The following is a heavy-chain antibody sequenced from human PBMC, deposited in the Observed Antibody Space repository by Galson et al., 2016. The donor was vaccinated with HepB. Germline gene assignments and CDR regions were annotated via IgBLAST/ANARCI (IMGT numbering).Heavy chain of an antibody. CDR3: ARDRQWLRESSHY. D-gene: IGHD3-10*01. V-gene: IGHV1-18*01. Sequence: SVKVSCKASGNKFRSYGIDWVRQAPGQGLEWLGWISTYNGNTNYARKFQDRVTLTTDTSTNTVYMELRSLTSDDTAVYYCARDRQWLRESSHYWGQGTLVTVSS. CDR2: ISTYNGNT. J-gene: IGHJ4*02. CDR1: GNKFRSYG.